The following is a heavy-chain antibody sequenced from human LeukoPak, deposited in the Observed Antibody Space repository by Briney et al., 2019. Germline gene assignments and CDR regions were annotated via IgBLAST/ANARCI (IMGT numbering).Heavy chain of an antibody. D-gene: IGHD3-22*01. V-gene: IGHV1-2*06. J-gene: IGHJ4*02. Sequence: GASVKVSCKASGYTFTGYYIHWVRQAPGQGLEWMGRINPNSGGTSYAQKLQGRVTMTRDTSISTAYMELSRLRSDDTAVYYCARDIVGIGYYDSSGHEDYWGQGSLVTVSS. CDR3: ARDIVGIGYYDSSGHEDY. CDR1: GYTFTGYY. CDR2: INPNSGGT.